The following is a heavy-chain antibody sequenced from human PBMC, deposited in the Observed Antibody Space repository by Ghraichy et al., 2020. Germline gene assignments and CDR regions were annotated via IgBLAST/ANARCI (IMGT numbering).Heavy chain of an antibody. J-gene: IGHJ4*02. CDR1: GFTFSSYA. Sequence: ETLSLTCAASGFTFSSYAMSWVRQAPGKGLEWVSAISGSGGSTYYADSVKGRFTISRDNSKNTLYLQMNSLRAEDTAVYYCAKVALRLYGDYVNDEDYYLDCWGQGTLVSVSS. D-gene: IGHD4-17*01. V-gene: IGHV3-23*01. CDR2: ISGSGGST. CDR3: AKVALRLYGDYVNDEDYYLDC.